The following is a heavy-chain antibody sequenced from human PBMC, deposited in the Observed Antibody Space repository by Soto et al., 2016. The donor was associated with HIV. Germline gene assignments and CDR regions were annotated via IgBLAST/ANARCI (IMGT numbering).Heavy chain of an antibody. J-gene: IGHJ6*04. Sequence: QVQLQQRDAGLLRPSETLSLTCGVDGGSFSDNYWSWIRQPPGKGLEWIGEIKHSGSTNYNPSLKSRVTILVDTSKNQFPLKLSSVTAADTAVYYCARLEXQVVTDLYAMDVWAKGHGHPSPQ. D-gene: IGHD3-22*01. CDR1: GGSFSDNY. V-gene: IGHV4-34*01. CDR3: ARLEXQVVTDLYAMDV. CDR2: IKHSGST.